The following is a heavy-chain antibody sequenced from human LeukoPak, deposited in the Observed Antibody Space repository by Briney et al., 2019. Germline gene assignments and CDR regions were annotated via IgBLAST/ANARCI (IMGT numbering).Heavy chain of an antibody. Sequence: SQILSLTCTVSGGSISSGGYYWSWIRQHPGKGLEWIGYIYYSGSTYYNPSLKSRVTISVDTSKNQFSLKLSSVTAADTAVYYCARTLQPQNWFDPWGQGTLVTVSS. CDR1: GGSISSGGYY. J-gene: IGHJ5*02. V-gene: IGHV4-31*03. CDR2: IYYSGST. CDR3: ARTLQPQNWFDP.